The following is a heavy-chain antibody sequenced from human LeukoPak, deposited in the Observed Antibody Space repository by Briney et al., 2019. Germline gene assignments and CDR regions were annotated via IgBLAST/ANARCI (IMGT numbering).Heavy chain of an antibody. D-gene: IGHD2-15*01. CDR2: INAGNGNT. V-gene: IGHV1-3*01. J-gene: IGHJ3*02. CDR1: GGTFSSYA. CDR3: ARDRVGYCSGGSCPDAFDI. Sequence: ASVKVSCKASGGTFSSYAMHWVRQAPGQRLEWMGWINAGNGNTKYSQKFQGRVTITRDTSASTAYMELSSPRSEDTAVYYCARDRVGYCSGGSCPDAFDIWGQGTMVTVSS.